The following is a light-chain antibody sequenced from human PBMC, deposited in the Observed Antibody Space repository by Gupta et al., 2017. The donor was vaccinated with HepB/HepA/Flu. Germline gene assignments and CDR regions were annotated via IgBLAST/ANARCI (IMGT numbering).Light chain of an antibody. Sequence: EVVLTQSPATLSLSPGERATLSCGASQSVSTSYLGWYQQKPGLAPRLLIYDASNRATGIPDRFSGSGCGTEFTLTISSREPEDSALYYCHQLGNSYPTFGQGTKVEIK. J-gene: IGKJ1*01. V-gene: IGKV3D-20*01. CDR3: HQLGNSYPT. CDR1: QSVSTSY. CDR2: DAS.